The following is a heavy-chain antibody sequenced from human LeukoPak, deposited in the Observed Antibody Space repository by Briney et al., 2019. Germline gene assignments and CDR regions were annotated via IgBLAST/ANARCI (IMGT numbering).Heavy chain of an antibody. V-gene: IGHV4-39*01. CDR1: GGSISSTSYY. CDR3: ARHEHPGWDIDY. D-gene: IGHD6-19*01. Sequence: ASETLSLTCTVSGGSISSTSYYGGWICQPPGKVLERNGRNYYSGGTCCNPSPQSRDFISVVTAQNQFSMELTSGPAPGPVVLYCARHEHPGWDIDYWGQGTLVTVSS. J-gene: IGHJ4*02. CDR2: NYYSGGT.